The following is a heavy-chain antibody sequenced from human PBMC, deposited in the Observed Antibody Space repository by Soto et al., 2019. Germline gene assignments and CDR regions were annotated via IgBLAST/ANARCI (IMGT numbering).Heavy chain of an antibody. CDR1: EFTFTNYS. CDR2: ISASGYSI. V-gene: IGHV3-23*01. CDR3: AKDRLDLGEFIFDY. Sequence: GGSLRLSCAASEFTFTNYSMSWVRQAPAKGLEWVSGISASGYSIYYADSVKGRFTISRDNSKNTLYLQMNSLRGEDTAVYYCAKDRLDLGEFIFDYWGQGALVTVSS. D-gene: IGHD3-16*01. J-gene: IGHJ4*02.